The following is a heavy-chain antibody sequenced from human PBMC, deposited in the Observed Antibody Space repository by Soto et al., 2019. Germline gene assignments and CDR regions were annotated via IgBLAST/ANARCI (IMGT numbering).Heavy chain of an antibody. Sequence: ASVKVSCKVSGYTLTELSMHWVRQAPGKGLEWMGGFDPEDGETIYAQKFQGRVTMTEDTSTDTAYMELSSLRSEDTAVYYCATDLPHIVVVPADGMDVWGQGTTVTVSS. J-gene: IGHJ6*02. CDR3: ATDLPHIVVVPADGMDV. V-gene: IGHV1-24*01. D-gene: IGHD2-2*01. CDR1: GYTLTELS. CDR2: FDPEDGET.